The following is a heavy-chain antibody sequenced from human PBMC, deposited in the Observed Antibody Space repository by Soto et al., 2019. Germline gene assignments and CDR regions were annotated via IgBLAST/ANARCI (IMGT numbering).Heavy chain of an antibody. J-gene: IGHJ6*02. CDR2: INHSGST. CDR1: GGSFSGYY. Sequence: PSETLSLTCAVYGGSFSGYYWSWIRQPPGKGLEWIGEINHSGSTNYNPPLKSRVTISVDTSKNQFSLKLSSATAADTAVYYCAREGIWSWSGYYYGMDVWGQGTTVTVSS. D-gene: IGHD3-3*01. V-gene: IGHV4-34*01. CDR3: AREGIWSWSGYYYGMDV.